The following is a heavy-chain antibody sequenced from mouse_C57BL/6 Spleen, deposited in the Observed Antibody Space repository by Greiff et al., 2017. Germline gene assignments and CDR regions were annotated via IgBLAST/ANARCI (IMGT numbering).Heavy chain of an antibody. Sequence: QVQLQQPGAELVKPGASVKLSCKASGYTFTSYWMHWVKQRPGQGLEWIGMIHPNSGSTNYNEKFKSKATLTVDKSSSTAYRQLSSLTSEDAAVYYCARENYGSSYEGMDYWGQGTSVTVSS. CDR2: IHPNSGST. CDR3: ARENYGSSYEGMDY. D-gene: IGHD1-1*01. V-gene: IGHV1-64*01. CDR1: GYTFTSYW. J-gene: IGHJ4*01.